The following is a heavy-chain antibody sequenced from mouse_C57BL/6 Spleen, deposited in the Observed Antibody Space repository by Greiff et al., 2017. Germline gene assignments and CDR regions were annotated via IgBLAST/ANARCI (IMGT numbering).Heavy chain of an antibody. J-gene: IGHJ3*01. D-gene: IGHD2-3*01. CDR3: ARYDGYSPFAY. V-gene: IGHV1-26*01. Sequence: VQLQQSGPELVKPGASVKISCKASGYTFTDYYMNWVKQSNGKSLEWIGDINPNNGGTSYNQKFKGKATLTVDKSSSTAYMELRSLTSEDSAVYYCARYDGYSPFAYWGQGTLVTVSA. CDR2: INPNNGGT. CDR1: GYTFTDYY.